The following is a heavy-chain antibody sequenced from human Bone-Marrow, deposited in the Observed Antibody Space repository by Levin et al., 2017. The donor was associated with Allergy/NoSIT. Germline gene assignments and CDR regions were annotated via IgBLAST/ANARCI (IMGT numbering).Heavy chain of an antibody. CDR1: NFIFDDYG. J-gene: IGHJ3*01. D-gene: IGHD1/OR15-1a*01. V-gene: IGHV3-9*01. CDR3: VESLNTMTIHDGFDV. CDR2: ISWNSGKT. Sequence: GGSLRLSCATSNFIFDDYGMYWVRQAPGKGLEWVSGISWNSGKTHYADSVKGRFIISRDNATNSQYLQLNRLRTEDSALYYCVESLNTMTIHDGFDVWGQGTMVTVSA.